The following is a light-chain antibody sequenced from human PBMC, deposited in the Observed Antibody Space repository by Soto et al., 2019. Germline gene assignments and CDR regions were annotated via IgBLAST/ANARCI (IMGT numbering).Light chain of an antibody. V-gene: IGLV2-14*01. CDR1: STDIGDYNW. Sequence: QSALTQPASVSGSPGQSITISCTGTSTDIGDYNWVSWYQQHPGRAPKLIIYEVTNRPSGVSDRFSGSKSGTSATLGITGLQTGDEADYYCGTWDSNVSAGGVFGGGTKLTVL. J-gene: IGLJ3*02. CDR3: GTWDSNVSAGGV. CDR2: EVT.